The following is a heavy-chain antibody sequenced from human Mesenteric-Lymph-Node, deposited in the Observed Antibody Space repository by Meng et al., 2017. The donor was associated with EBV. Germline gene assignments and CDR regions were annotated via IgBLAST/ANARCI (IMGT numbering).Heavy chain of an antibody. V-gene: IGHV1-8*01. CDR3: TTQPDYWVDTPMVTGVRGY. J-gene: IGHJ4*02. D-gene: IGHD5-18*01. Sequence: QVQLVQSGAEVKKPGASVKVSCKAAGYAFNNFDIIWVRQATGQGLEWMGWMNPNNGNTGYAQKFQGRVTMTRNSAISTAYMELSSLTSEDTALYYCTTQPDYWVDTPMVTGVRGYWGQGTLVTVSS. CDR2: MNPNNGNT. CDR1: GYAFNNFD.